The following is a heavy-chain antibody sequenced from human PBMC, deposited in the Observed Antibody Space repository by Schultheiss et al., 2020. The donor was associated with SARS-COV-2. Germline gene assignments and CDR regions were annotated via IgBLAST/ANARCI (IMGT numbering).Heavy chain of an antibody. CDR2: IYHSGST. CDR1: GGSFSGYY. Sequence: SETLSLTCAVYGGSFSGYYWSWIRQPPGKGLEWIGSIYHSGSTYYNPSLKSRVTISVDRSKIQFSLKLNSVTAADTAVYYCARQRDWFGEMWSYHYYSLDVWGQGTTVTVSS. V-gene: IGHV4-34*01. J-gene: IGHJ6*02. D-gene: IGHD3-10*01. CDR3: ARQRDWFGEMWSYHYYSLDV.